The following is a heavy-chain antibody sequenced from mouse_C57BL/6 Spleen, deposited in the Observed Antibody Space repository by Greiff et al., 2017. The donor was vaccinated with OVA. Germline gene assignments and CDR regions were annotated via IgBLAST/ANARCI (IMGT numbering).Heavy chain of an antibody. D-gene: IGHD2-4*01. J-gene: IGHJ3*01. CDR1: GFTFSSYA. CDR3: ARDRGDYEGFAY. Sequence: EVKLMESGGGLVKPGGSLKLSCAASGFTFSSYAMSWVRQTPEKRLEWVATISDGGSYTYYPDNVKGRFTISRDNAKNNLYLQMSHLKSEDTAMYYCARDRGDYEGFAYWGQGTLVTVSA. CDR2: ISDGGSYT. V-gene: IGHV5-4*01.